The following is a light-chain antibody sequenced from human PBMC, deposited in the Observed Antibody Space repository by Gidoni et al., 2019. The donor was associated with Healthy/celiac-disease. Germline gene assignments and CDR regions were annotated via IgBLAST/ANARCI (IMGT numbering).Light chain of an antibody. CDR2: QDI. J-gene: IGLJ2*01. Sequence: SSALTQLPSACAAQGQTASITCTGDHLGNKNDCWYQTKPGQSPVLVIYQDIKRPSGIPERFSGSNSGNTATLTISGTQARDEADYYCQAWDSSTVLFGGGTKLTVL. CDR3: QAWDSSTVL. CDR1: HLGNKN. V-gene: IGLV3-1*01.